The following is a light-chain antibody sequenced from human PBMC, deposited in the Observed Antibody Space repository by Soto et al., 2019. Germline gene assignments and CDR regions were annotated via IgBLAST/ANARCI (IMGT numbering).Light chain of an antibody. J-gene: IGKJ4*01. CDR2: GAS. Sequence: EVVRTQSPATLSVSPGEGVTLSCRASQGIGDTLAWYQKKPGQDPRILIYGASSRATGIPARFSGSQSGTEFTLTISRLLSEDFAVYACQQYNNWPLTFGGGTKVDIK. CDR1: QGIGDT. CDR3: QQYNNWPLT. V-gene: IGKV3D-15*01.